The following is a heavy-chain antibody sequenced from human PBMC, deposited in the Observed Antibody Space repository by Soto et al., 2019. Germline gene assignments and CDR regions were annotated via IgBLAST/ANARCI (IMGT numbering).Heavy chain of an antibody. CDR1: GFTFSSYA. Sequence: PGGSLRLSCAASGFTFSSYAMSWVRQAPGKGLEWVSAISGSGGSTYYADSVKGRFTISRDNSKNTLYLQMNSLRAEDTAVYYCAKDPVASKRGYSPSPLFDYWGQGTLVTVSS. CDR3: AKDPVASKRGYSPSPLFDY. J-gene: IGHJ4*02. CDR2: ISGSGGST. D-gene: IGHD5-18*01. V-gene: IGHV3-23*01.